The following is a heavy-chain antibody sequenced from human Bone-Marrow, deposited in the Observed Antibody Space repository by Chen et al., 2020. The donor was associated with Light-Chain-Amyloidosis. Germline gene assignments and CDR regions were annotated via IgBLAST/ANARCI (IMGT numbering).Heavy chain of an antibody. V-gene: IGHV3-74*01. J-gene: IGHJ4*02. CDR2: ISTDGSS. D-gene: IGHD1-1*01. CDR3: ARARTPTMLDN. CDR1: GFPFNSYW. Sequence: EVQLVESGGGLVQPGGSLRLSCAASGFPFNSYWMHWVRQAPWKGLVCVSRISTDGSSSYAVSVKGRFTISRDNAKNTLFLQMNSLTAEDTAVYYCARARTPTMLDNWGQGTLVTVSS.